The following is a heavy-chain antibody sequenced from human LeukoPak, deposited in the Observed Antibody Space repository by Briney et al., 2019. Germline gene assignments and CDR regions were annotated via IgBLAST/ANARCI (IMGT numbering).Heavy chain of an antibody. CDR2: ISGSGITT. CDR3: AKDRRSSGHPFDY. Sequence: PGGSLRLSCAASGFTFSTYAMSWVRQAPGKGLEWVSAISGSGITTYYADSVKGRFTTSRDNSKNTLYLQMNSLRAEDTAVYYCAKDRRSSGHPFDYWGQGTLVTVSS. V-gene: IGHV3-23*01. J-gene: IGHJ4*02. CDR1: GFTFSTYA. D-gene: IGHD3-22*01.